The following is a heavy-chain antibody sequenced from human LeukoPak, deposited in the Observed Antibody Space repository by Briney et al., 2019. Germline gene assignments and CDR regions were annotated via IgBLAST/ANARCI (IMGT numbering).Heavy chain of an antibody. CDR1: GVSMRGYY. D-gene: IGHD2-2*02. CDR2: ISYSGGT. CDR3: ARRAIPSEPHYLDF. J-gene: IGHJ4*02. Sequence: SETLSLTCIVSGVSMRGYYLTWIRQPPGKGLEWIGYISYSGGTNYNPSLESRVTMSVYTSKNEFSLYVNSVTAADTAIYYGARRAIPSEPHYLDFWGQGILVTVSS. V-gene: IGHV4-59*08.